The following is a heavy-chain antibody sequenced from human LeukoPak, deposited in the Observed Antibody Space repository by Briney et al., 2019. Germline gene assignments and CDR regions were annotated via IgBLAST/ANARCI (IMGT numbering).Heavy chain of an antibody. J-gene: IGHJ4*02. D-gene: IGHD1-26*01. CDR1: GFTFSSYY. CDR2: ITASGTAM. CDR3: ASSGSYRFDY. Sequence: GGSLRLSCAASGFTFSSYYMNWVRQAPGKGLEWVSHITASGTAMFYADSVKGRFTISRDNAKNSLYLQMNSLRDEDTAVYYCASSGSYRFDYWGQGTLVTVSS. V-gene: IGHV3-48*02.